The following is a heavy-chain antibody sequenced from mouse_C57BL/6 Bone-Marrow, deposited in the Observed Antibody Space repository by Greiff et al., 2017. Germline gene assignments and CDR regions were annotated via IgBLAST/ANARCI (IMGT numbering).Heavy chain of an antibody. J-gene: IGHJ2*01. V-gene: IGHV1-26*01. D-gene: IGHD1-1*01. CDR1: GYTFTDYY. CDR2: INPNNGGT. Sequence: EVKLQESGPELVKPGASVKISCKASGYTFTDYYMNWVKQSHGKSLEWIGDINPNNGGTSYNQKFKGKATLTVDKSSSTAYMELRSLTSEDSAVYYCAPSYYGSSYRYYFDYWGQGTTLTVSS. CDR3: APSYYGSSYRYYFDY.